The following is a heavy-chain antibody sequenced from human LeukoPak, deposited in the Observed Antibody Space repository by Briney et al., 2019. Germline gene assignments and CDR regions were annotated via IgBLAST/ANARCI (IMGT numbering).Heavy chain of an antibody. CDR2: INHSGSS. D-gene: IGHD1-1*01. J-gene: IGHJ4*02. V-gene: IGHV4-34*01. CDR1: GGSFSGYY. Sequence: SETLSLTCAVYGGSFSGYYWSWIRQPPGKGLEWIGEINHSGSSNYNPSLKSRVTISVDKSKNQFSLKLSSVTAADTAVYYCARAPDDLVDYWGQGTLVTVSS. CDR3: ARAPDDLVDY.